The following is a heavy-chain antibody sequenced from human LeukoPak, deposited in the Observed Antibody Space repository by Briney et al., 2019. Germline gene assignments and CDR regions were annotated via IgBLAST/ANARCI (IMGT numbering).Heavy chain of an antibody. D-gene: IGHD5-24*01. Sequence: GGSLRLSCAASGFNFGTHWMTWVRQAPGKGLECVAIIKKDGSEKYHVDSVKGRFTISRDNAKNSLYLQMNSLRAEDTAVYYCGTGWAVDFWGQGTLVTVSS. CDR3: GTGWAVDF. CDR2: IKKDGSEK. CDR1: GFNFGTHW. V-gene: IGHV3-7*01. J-gene: IGHJ4*02.